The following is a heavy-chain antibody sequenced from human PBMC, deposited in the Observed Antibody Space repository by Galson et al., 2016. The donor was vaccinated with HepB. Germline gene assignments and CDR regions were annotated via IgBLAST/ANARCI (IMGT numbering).Heavy chain of an antibody. J-gene: IGHJ3*02. CDR2: IYESGST. D-gene: IGHD6-19*01. CDR1: GGSISGNW. CDR3: ARHIAVTGTRGFDM. Sequence: SETLSLTCEVSGGSISGNWWSWVRQPPGKRLEWIGEIYESGSTHYNASLESRVTISMDTANSQLSLRVNSLTAADTAVYFCARHIAVTGTRGFDMWGQGTLVTVSS. V-gene: IGHV4-4*02.